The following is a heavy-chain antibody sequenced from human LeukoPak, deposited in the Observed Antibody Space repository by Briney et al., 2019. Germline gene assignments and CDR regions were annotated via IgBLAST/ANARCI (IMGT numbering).Heavy chain of an antibody. D-gene: IGHD4-23*01. CDR1: GGSITYHS. CDR3: TRWGRWPYDY. Sequence: SETLSLTCAVSGGSITYHSWTWIRQSPGQGLEWIGEINHTGSTNYNPSLQSRVTMSVDTSKNQFSLKLSEVTAADTAVYFCTRWGRWPYDYWGQGTLVTVSS. J-gene: IGHJ4*02. V-gene: IGHV4-34*01. CDR2: INHTGST.